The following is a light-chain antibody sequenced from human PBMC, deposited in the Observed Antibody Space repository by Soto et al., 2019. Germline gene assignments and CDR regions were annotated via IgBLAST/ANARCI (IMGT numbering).Light chain of an antibody. V-gene: IGLV2-14*01. CDR3: CSYAGASTFV. J-gene: IGLJ1*01. CDR1: SSDVGVYNY. CDR2: EVS. Sequence: QSVLTQPPSVSGAPGQRVTISCTGTSSDVGVYNYVSWYQQRPGKAPKLMIYEVSNRPSGVSSRFSGSKSDNTASLTISGLQAEDEADYYCCSYAGASTFVFGSGTKLTV.